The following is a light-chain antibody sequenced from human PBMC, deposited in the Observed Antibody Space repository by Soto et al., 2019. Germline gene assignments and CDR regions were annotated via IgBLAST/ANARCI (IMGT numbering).Light chain of an antibody. CDR3: QQYHNWPIT. CDR2: GAS. V-gene: IGKV3-15*01. J-gene: IGKJ5*01. CDR1: QSVSSSY. Sequence: IVLTQSPGTLSLSPWEGATLSCRASQSVSSSYLAWYQQKPGQAPRLLIYGASTRATGISARFSGSGSGTEFTLTISSLQSEDFAVYYCQQYHNWPITFGQGTRLEIK.